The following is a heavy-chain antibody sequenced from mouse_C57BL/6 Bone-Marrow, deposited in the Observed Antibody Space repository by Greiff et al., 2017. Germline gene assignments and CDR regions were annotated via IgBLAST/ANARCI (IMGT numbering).Heavy chain of an antibody. Sequence: VQLQQPGAELVKPGASVKMSCKASGYTFTSYWITWVKQRPGQGLEWIGDIYPGSGSTNYNEKFKSKATLTVDTSSSTAYMQLSSLASEDSAVYYCARKGAAQVVDYWGQGTTLTVSS. J-gene: IGHJ2*01. D-gene: IGHD3-2*02. CDR3: ARKGAAQVVDY. CDR2: IYPGSGST. V-gene: IGHV1-55*01. CDR1: GYTFTSYW.